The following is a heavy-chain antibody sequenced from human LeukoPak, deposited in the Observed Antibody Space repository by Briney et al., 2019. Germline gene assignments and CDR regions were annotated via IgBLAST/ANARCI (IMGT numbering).Heavy chain of an antibody. CDR3: AKDRMGGVTFFDY. D-gene: IGHD2-21*02. CDR2: ISYSAAGT. Sequence: GGSLRLSCAASGVTFNIYAMNWVRQAPGKGLEWISRISYSAAGTYYADSVKGRFSISRDNSKKIVYLQMNSLRAEDTAVYYCAKDRMGGVTFFDYWGQGTLVTVSS. V-gene: IGHV3-23*01. J-gene: IGHJ4*02. CDR1: GVTFNIYA.